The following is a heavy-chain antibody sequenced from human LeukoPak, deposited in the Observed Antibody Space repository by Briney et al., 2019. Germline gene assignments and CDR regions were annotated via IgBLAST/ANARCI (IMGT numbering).Heavy chain of an antibody. D-gene: IGHD5-12*01. CDR3: ARDHAADIVATGEDY. Sequence: PGGSLRLSCAASGFTFSNYAMHWVRQAPGKGLEWVAVISYDGHYKYYADSVKGRFTISRDNSRNTLYLQMNSLRGEDTAVYYCARDHAADIVATGEDYWGQGTLATVSS. CDR2: ISYDGHYK. J-gene: IGHJ4*02. V-gene: IGHV3-30-3*01. CDR1: GFTFSNYA.